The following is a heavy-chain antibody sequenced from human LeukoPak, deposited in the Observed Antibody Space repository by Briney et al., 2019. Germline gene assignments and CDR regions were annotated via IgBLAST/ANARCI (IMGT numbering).Heavy chain of an antibody. CDR3: ARDLGSGYYDY. Sequence: GGSLRLSCAASGFTVSSNYMSWVRQAPGKGPEWVSVIYSGGSTYYADSVKGRFTISRDNSKNTLYLQMNSLRAEDTAVYYCARDLGSGYYDYWGQGTLVTVSS. V-gene: IGHV3-53*01. D-gene: IGHD3-22*01. J-gene: IGHJ4*02. CDR1: GFTVSSNY. CDR2: IYSGGST.